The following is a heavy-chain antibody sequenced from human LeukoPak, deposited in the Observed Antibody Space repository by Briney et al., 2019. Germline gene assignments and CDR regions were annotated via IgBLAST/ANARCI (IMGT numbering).Heavy chain of an antibody. CDR2: INHSGST. D-gene: IGHD6-13*01. Sequence: PSETLSLTCAVYGGSFSGYYWSWIRQPPGKGLEWIGEINHSGSTNYNPSLKSRVTVSVDTSKNQFSLKLSSVTAADTAVYYCARLVRALYYYYYMDVWGKGTTVTVSS. CDR3: ARLVRALYYYYYMDV. J-gene: IGHJ6*03. V-gene: IGHV4-34*01. CDR1: GGSFSGYY.